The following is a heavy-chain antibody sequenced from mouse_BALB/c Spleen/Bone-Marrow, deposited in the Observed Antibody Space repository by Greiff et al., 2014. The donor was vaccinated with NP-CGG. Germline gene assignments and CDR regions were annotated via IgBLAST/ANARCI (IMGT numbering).Heavy chain of an antibody. CDR3: ARRDGSYFDY. CDR2: INPGSGGT. J-gene: IGHJ2*01. V-gene: IGHV1-54*01. D-gene: IGHD3-3*01. CDR1: GCAFTNYL. Sequence: QVQLQQPGAELVRPGTSVKVSCKASGCAFTNYLIEWVKQRPGQGLEWIGMINPGSGGTNYNEKFKGKATLTADKSSSTAYMQLSSLTSDDSAVYFCARRDGSYFDYWGQGTTLTVSS.